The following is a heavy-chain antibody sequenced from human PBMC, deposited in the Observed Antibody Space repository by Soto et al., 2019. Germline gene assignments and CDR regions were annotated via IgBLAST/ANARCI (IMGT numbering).Heavy chain of an antibody. CDR2: ISAYNGNT. D-gene: IGHD6-19*01. CDR1: GYTFTSYV. V-gene: IGHV1-18*01. J-gene: IGHJ6*02. CDR3: ARVVATVAGPYGMDV. Sequence: QVQLVQSGAEVKKPGASVKVSCRASGYTFTSYVISWVRQAPAQGLEWMGWISAYNGNTNFAQKLQGRVTMTTDTTTSTGYKELRSLRSDDTAVYYCARVVATVAGPYGMDVWGQGTTVTVSS.